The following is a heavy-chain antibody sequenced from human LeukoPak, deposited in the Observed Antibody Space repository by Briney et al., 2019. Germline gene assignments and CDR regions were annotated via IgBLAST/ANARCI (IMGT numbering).Heavy chain of an antibody. D-gene: IGHD3-22*01. CDR1: GGSISSYY. V-gene: IGHV4-59*01. CDR2: IYNSGST. CDR3: ATSSHDLLDTDY. J-gene: IGHJ4*02. Sequence: PSETLSLTCTVSGGSISSYYWSWIRQPPGKGLDWIGYIYNSGSTNYNPSLRSRVTISVDTSKKQFSLKLSSVTAADTAVYYCATSSHDLLDTDYWGQGTLVTVSS.